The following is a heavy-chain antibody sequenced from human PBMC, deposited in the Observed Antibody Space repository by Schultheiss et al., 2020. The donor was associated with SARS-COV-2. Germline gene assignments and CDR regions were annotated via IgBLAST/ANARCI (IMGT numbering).Heavy chain of an antibody. V-gene: IGHV3-74*01. J-gene: IGHJ6*02. CDR2: LSGDGSTA. CDR1: GFTFSDYW. Sequence: GGSLRLSCTASGFTFSDYWMHWVRQVPGKGLVWVSRLSGDGSTAAYADPVKGRFAISRDNAKNTLYLQMNSLRAEDTALYYCARANSSLRSAMDVWGQGTTVTGSS. CDR3: ARANSSLRSAMDV. D-gene: IGHD6-13*01.